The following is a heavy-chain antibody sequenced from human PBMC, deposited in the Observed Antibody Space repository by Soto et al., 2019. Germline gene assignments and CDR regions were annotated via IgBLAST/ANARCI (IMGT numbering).Heavy chain of an antibody. CDR3: AKDGCSSTSCYKDY. D-gene: IGHD2-2*02. V-gene: IGHV3-23*01. CDR1: GFTFSSYS. J-gene: IGHJ4*02. CDR2: ISGSGGST. Sequence: GGALRLSCAASGFTFSSYSMSWVRQAPGKGLEWVSAISGSGGSTYYADSVKGRFTISRDNSKNTLYLQMNSLRAEDTAVYYCAKDGCSSTSCYKDYWGQGTLVTVSS.